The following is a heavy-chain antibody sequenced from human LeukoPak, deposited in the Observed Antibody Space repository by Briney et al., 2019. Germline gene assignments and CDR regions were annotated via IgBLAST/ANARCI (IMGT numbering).Heavy chain of an antibody. D-gene: IGHD2-8*01. Sequence: GVSLRLSCAASRFSFSSYGMHWVRQAPGKGLDWVAYIQYDGSNEQYADSVKGRFSISRDSSKNTLYLQMNSLRAEDTAVYYCAKDRCSNGVGCYYYYMDVWGKGTTVTISS. CDR2: IQYDGSNE. V-gene: IGHV3-30*02. J-gene: IGHJ6*03. CDR1: RFSFSSYG. CDR3: AKDRCSNGVGCYYYYMDV.